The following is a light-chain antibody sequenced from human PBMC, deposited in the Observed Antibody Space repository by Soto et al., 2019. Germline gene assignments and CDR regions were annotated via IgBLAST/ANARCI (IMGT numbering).Light chain of an antibody. CDR3: QQSYTRT. J-gene: IGKJ1*01. Sequence: DIHMTQSPSSLPASVGYRVTITCGASQSISSYLNWYQQKTGKAPKVLLFAASRLQSGVPSRFSGSGSGTDFTLTISSLQPEDFATYYCQQSYTRTFGQGTKVDIK. V-gene: IGKV1-39*01. CDR1: QSISSY. CDR2: AAS.